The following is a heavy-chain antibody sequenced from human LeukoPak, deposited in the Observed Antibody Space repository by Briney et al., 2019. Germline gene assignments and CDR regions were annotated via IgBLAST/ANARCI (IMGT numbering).Heavy chain of an antibody. CDR1: GGSISTYY. Sequence: SETLSLTCTISGGSISTYYWSWIRQPAGKGLEWIGRVYTSGNTNYNPSLKSRVTMSVDTSKNQFSLKLSSVTAADTAVYYCARGGYYSTRNAFDIWGRGTMVTVSS. CDR2: VYTSGNT. J-gene: IGHJ3*02. CDR3: ARGGYYSTRNAFDI. D-gene: IGHD2-2*01. V-gene: IGHV4-4*07.